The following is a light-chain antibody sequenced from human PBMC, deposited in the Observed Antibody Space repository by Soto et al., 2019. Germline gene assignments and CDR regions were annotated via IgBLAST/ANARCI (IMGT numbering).Light chain of an antibody. CDR2: TAS. CDR1: QSISSH. J-gene: IGKJ5*01. Sequence: DIRMTQSPSCLSASVGDTVTITCRASQSISSHLNWYQQKPGKAPNLLMYTASNLQSGVPSRFSGSGSGTDFTLTISSLQPEDFATYYCQQSYSTPITFGQGTRLEI. CDR3: QQSYSTPIT. V-gene: IGKV1-39*01.